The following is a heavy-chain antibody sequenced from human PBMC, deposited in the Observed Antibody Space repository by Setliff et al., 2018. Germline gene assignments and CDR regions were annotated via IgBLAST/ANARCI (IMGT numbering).Heavy chain of an antibody. CDR2: IIPSGGST. J-gene: IGHJ4*02. CDR3: ARTTPRSSFDY. Sequence: ASVKVSCKASGGTFSSYAISWVRQAPGQGLEWMGGIIPSGGSTSYAQKFQGRVTMTRDTSTSTVYMELSSLRSEDTAVYYCARTTPRSSFDYWGQGTLGTVSS. V-gene: IGHV1-46*01. CDR1: GGTFSSYA.